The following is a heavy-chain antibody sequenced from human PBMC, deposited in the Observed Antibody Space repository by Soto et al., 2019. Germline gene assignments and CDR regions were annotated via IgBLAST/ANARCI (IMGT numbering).Heavy chain of an antibody. J-gene: IGHJ6*02. CDR1: GSTLSSYD. V-gene: IGHV3-13*01. CDR3: TRKTPPTGMEV. D-gene: IGHD3-9*01. Sequence: EVQLVESGGGLVQPGGSLRLSCAASGSTLSSYDIHWVRQATGEGLAWASGIGRGGDTHYADSVKGRFIISREDGKNSLYLQMNNLRVGDTAVYYCTRKTPPTGMEVWGQGATVTVSS. CDR2: IGRGGDT.